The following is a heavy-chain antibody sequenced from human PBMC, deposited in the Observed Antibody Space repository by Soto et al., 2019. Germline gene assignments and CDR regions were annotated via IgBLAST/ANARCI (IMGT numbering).Heavy chain of an antibody. Sequence: GGSLRLSCAASGFTFSPFWMHWVRQVPGKGPVWVSLINSDGNSTSYADSVKGRFTISRDNAKNTLYLQMSSLRAEDTAVYYCARGSNHFDYWGQGTLVTVSS. CDR1: GFTFSPFW. CDR2: INSDGNST. D-gene: IGHD4-4*01. J-gene: IGHJ4*02. V-gene: IGHV3-74*01. CDR3: ARGSNHFDY.